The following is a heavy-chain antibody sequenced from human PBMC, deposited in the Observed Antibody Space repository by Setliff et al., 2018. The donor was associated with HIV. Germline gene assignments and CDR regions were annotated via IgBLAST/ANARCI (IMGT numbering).Heavy chain of an antibody. CDR2: IHYDGSNK. V-gene: IGHV3-30*02. J-gene: IGHJ4*02. CDR3: ATGAYCSGGSCYQHLDY. Sequence: PGGSLRLSCAASGFTFSSYGMHWVRQAPGKGLEWVAFIHYDGSNKYYADSVKGRFTISRDNSKNTLYLQMNSLRTEDTAVYYCATGAYCSGGSCYQHLDYWGQGTLVTVSS. CDR1: GFTFSSYG. D-gene: IGHD2-15*01.